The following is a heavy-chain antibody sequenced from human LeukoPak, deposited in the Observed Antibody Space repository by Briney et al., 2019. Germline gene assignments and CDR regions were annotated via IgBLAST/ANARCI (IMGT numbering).Heavy chain of an antibody. CDR3: AKGALPYNMVRGVLDAFDI. CDR2: IKQDGTEK. J-gene: IGHJ3*02. D-gene: IGHD3-10*01. V-gene: IGHV3-7*03. Sequence: GGSLRLSCAASGFSFTTYWLGWVRQPPGKGLEWVANIKQDGTEKYYVDSVKGRFTISRDNSKNTLYLQMNSLRAEDTAVYYCAKGALPYNMVRGVLDAFDIWGQGTMVTVSS. CDR1: GFSFTTYW.